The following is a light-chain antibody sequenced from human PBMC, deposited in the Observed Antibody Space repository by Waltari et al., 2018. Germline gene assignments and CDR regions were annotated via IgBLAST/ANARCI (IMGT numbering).Light chain of an antibody. J-gene: IGKJ2*01. CDR1: QGVTTN. Sequence: EIVMAQSPASLSVSPGERAIFSCRASQGVTTNVAWYQQKPGQPPRLLIYGASTRATDIPARFSGSGSGTEFTLTITSPQSEDVGVYYCHQYNDGPPFNFGQGTKLEIK. CDR2: GAS. V-gene: IGKV3-15*01. CDR3: HQYNDGPPFN.